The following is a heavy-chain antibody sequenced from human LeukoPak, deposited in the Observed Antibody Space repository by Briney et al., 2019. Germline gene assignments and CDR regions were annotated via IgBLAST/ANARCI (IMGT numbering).Heavy chain of an antibody. CDR1: GGSISSGGYY. Sequence: SETLSVTCTVSGGSISSGGYYWSWIRQPPGKGLEWIGYIYHSGSTYYNPSLKSRVTISVDRSKNQFSLKLSSVTAADTAVYYCASVTDSSNAFDIWGQGTMVTVSS. J-gene: IGHJ3*02. CDR3: ASVTDSSNAFDI. D-gene: IGHD3-22*01. CDR2: IYHSGST. V-gene: IGHV4-30-2*01.